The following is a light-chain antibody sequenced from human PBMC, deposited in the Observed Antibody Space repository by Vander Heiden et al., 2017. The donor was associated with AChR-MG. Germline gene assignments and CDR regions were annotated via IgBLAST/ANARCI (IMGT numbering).Light chain of an antibody. CDR1: SSDVGGYDY. J-gene: IGLJ2*01. Sequence: QSALTQPASVSGSLGQSITISCTGTSSDVGGYDYVSWYQQHPGKAPKFIIYAVSNRPSGVSNRVSGSKSGNTASLTISGLQAEDEADYYCSSYTSSSTYVVFGGGTKLTVL. CDR3: SSYTSSSTYVV. V-gene: IGLV2-14*01. CDR2: AVS.